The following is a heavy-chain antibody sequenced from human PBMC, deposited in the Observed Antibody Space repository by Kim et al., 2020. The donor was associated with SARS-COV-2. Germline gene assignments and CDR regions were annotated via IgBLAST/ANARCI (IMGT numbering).Heavy chain of an antibody. D-gene: IGHD3-22*01. V-gene: IGHV4-39*01. CDR1: GGSISSSSYY. J-gene: IGHJ6*02. CDR2: IYYSGST. CDR3: ARTYYYDSSGYKYGMDV. Sequence: SETLSLTCTVSGGSISSSSYYWGWIRQPPGKGLEWIGSIYYSGSTYYNPSLKSRVTISVDTSKNQFSLKLSSVTPADTAVYYCARTYYYDSSGYKYGMDVWGQGTTVTVSS.